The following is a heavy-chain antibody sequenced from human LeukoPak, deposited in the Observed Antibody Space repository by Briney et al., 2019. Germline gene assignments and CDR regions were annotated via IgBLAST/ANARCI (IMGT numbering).Heavy chain of an antibody. CDR3: ARDVTMVRGVTVFDY. CDR2: IYYSGST. D-gene: IGHD3-10*01. J-gene: IGHJ4*02. Sequence: SETLSLTCAVYGGSFSGYYWSWIRQPPGKGLEWIGYIYYSGSTYYNPSLKSRVTISVDTSKNQFSLKLSSVTAADTAVYYCARDVTMVRGVTVFDYWGQGTLVTVSS. CDR1: GGSFSGYY. V-gene: IGHV4-34*09.